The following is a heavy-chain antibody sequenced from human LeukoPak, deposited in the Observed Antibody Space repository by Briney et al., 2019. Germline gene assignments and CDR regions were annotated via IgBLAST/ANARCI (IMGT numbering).Heavy chain of an antibody. CDR3: ARARDTGEY. J-gene: IGHJ4*02. V-gene: IGHV1-46*01. CDR1: GYTFTIYY. CDR2: INPSGGSA. D-gene: IGHD3-10*01. Sequence: GASVKVSCKATGYTFTIYYIHWVRQAPGQGLEWMGMINPSGGSATYAQKFQGRVTMTRDTSTSTVYMELSSLRSEDTAVYYCARARDTGEYWGQGTLVTVSS.